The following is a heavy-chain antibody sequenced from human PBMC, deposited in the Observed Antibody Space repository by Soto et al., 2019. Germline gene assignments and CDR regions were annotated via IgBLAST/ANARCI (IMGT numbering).Heavy chain of an antibody. CDR3: ARLAAAQYDY. CDR1: GYSFTTYL. CDR2: IYPADSDT. Sequence: EVQLVQSGAEVKKPGESLKISCKGSGYSFTTYLIAWVRQMPGKGLEWMGVIYPADSDTRYNTSFQDQGTISANKSISTAYLEWSSLKASDTAMYYCARLAAAQYDYWGQGTLVTVSS. J-gene: IGHJ4*02. V-gene: IGHV5-51*01. D-gene: IGHD6-13*01.